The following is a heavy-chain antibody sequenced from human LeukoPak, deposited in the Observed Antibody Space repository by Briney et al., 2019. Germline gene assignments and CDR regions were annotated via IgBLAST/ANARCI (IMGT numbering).Heavy chain of an antibody. CDR2: INHSGST. Sequence: SETLSLTCAVYGGSFSGYYWSWIRQPPGKGLEWIGEINHSGSTNYNPSLKSRVTISVDTSKNQFSLKLSSVTAADTAVYYCARARITIFGVVTTNFDYWAREPWSPSPQ. CDR3: ARARITIFGVVTTNFDY. D-gene: IGHD3-3*01. J-gene: IGHJ4*02. CDR1: GGSFSGYY. V-gene: IGHV4-34*01.